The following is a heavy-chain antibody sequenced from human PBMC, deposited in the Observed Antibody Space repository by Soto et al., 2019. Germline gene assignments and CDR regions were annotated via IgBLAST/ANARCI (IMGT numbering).Heavy chain of an antibody. J-gene: IGHJ6*03. V-gene: IGHV1-18*01. CDR3: ASGFLGYCSGGSCYGGHYYMDV. CDR2: ISAYNGNT. D-gene: IGHD2-15*01. Sequence: QVQLVQSGAEVKKPGASVKVSCKASGYTFTSYGISWVRQAPGQGLEWMGWISAYNGNTNYAQKLQGRVTMTTDTSTSTAYMELRSLRSDDTAVYYCASGFLGYCSGGSCYGGHYYMDVWGKGTTVTVPS. CDR1: GYTFTSYG.